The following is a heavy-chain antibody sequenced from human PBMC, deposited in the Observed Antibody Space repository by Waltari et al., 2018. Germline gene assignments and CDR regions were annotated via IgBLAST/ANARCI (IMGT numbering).Heavy chain of an antibody. CDR3: ARGRLSSRLQARGGRSNWFDP. CDR1: GGSFTGYY. V-gene: IGHV4-34*01. D-gene: IGHD3-16*02. J-gene: IGHJ5*02. CDR2: SNHRGGT. Sequence: QVQLQQWGAGLVKSSETLSLTCAVHGGSFTGYYWNWIRQPPGKELEWIGESNHRGGTKENPSLKSRVTMSVDMSNTQFSLRLTSVTAADTSVYYCARGRLSSRLQARGGRSNWFDPWGQGTLVTVSS.